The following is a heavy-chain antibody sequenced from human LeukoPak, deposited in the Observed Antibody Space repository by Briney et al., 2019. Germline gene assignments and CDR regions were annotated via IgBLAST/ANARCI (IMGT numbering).Heavy chain of an antibody. CDR1: GFTFSNYW. J-gene: IGHJ4*02. Sequence: GGSLRLSCVVSGFTFSNYWMDWVRQAPGKGLEWVAFIGQDGRETNYAGFVKGRFTISRDNAKNSLYLQMNNLRVEDTAVYYCATRGDLSWFGALRHWSQGTVVTVSS. V-gene: IGHV3-7*01. CDR3: ATRGDLSWFGALRH. D-gene: IGHD3-16*02. CDR2: IGQDGRET.